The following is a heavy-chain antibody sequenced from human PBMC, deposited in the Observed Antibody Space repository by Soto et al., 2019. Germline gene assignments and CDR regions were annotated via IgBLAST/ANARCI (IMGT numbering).Heavy chain of an antibody. CDR1: GGTFSSYA. J-gene: IGHJ6*02. D-gene: IGHD6-25*01. V-gene: IGHV1-69*01. Sequence: QMQLVQSRAEVKKPGSSVKVSCKASGGTFSSYAISWVRQAPGQGLEWMGGIIPIFGTANYAQKFQGRVTITADESTSTAYMELSSLRSEDTAVYYCARVRGAATVTTFYYYYGMDVWGQGTTVTVSS. CDR2: IIPIFGTA. CDR3: ARVRGAATVTTFYYYYGMDV.